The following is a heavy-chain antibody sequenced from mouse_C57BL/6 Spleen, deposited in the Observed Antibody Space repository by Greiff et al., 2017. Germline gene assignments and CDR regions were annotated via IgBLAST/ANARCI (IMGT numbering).Heavy chain of an antibody. V-gene: IGHV14-3*01. D-gene: IGHD1-1*01. CDR2: IDPANGNT. J-gene: IGHJ4*01. CDR3: ASYYGSSCGAMDD. CDR1: GFNIKNTY. Sequence: VQLQQSVAELVRPGASVKLSCTASGFNIKNTYMHWVKQRPEQGLEWIGRIDPANGNTKYAPKFQGKATITADTSSNTAYLQLSSLTSEDTAIXYGASYYGSSCGAMDDWGQGTSVTVSA.